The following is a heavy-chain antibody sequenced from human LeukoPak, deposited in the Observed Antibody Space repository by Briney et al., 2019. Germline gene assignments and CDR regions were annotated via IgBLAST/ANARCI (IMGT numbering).Heavy chain of an antibody. CDR3: ARVGATGDY. D-gene: IGHD1-26*01. V-gene: IGHV1-69*13. CDR1: GYTFTSYG. CDR2: IIPIFGTA. Sequence: ASVKVSCKAFGYTFTSYGISWVRQAPGQGLEWMGGIIPIFGTANYAQKFQGRVTITADESTSTAYMELSSLRSEDTAVYYCARVGATGDYWGQGTLVTVSS. J-gene: IGHJ4*02.